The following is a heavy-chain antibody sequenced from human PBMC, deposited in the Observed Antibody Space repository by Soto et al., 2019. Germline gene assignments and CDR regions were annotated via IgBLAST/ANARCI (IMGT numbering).Heavy chain of an antibody. D-gene: IGHD2-2*02. V-gene: IGHV4-39*01. J-gene: IGHJ4*02. CDR1: GGSISSSSYY. CDR3: ARRVSASTVVVPAAIPWGYYFDY. Sequence: PSETLSLTCTVSGGSISSSSYYWGWIRQPPGKGLEWIGSIYYSGSTYYNPSLKSRVTISVDTSKNQFSLKLSSVTAADTAVYYCARRVSASTVVVPAAIPWGYYFDYWGQGTLVTVSS. CDR2: IYYSGST.